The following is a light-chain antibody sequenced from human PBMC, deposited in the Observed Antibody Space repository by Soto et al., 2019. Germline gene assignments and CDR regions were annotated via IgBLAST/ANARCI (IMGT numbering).Light chain of an antibody. CDR1: QSISSW. J-gene: IGKJ2*01. CDR2: DAS. CDR3: QQYNSYSPYT. V-gene: IGKV1-5*01. Sequence: DIQMTQSPSTLSASVGDRVTITCRASQSISSWLAWYQQKPGKAPKLLIYDASSLESGVPSRFSGSGSGTEFTLTISGLQPDDFATDYCQQYNSYSPYTFGQGTKLEIK.